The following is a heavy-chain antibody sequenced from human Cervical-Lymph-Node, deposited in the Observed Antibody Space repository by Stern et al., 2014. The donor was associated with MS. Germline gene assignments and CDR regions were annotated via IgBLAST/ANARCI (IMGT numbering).Heavy chain of an antibody. CDR1: GFIFSKAW. CDR2: IKPRNNGGTK. Sequence: EVQLVESGGGLVKPGGSLRLSWAASGFIFSKAWMTWVRQATGKGLEWVGRIKPRNNGGTKKYSTSVQGRFTIYREESKNILYLHMNSLKTEDTALYYCTTDEVANFAHWGRGTLVTVSS. V-gene: IGHV3-15*01. J-gene: IGHJ5*02. CDR3: TTDEVANFAH.